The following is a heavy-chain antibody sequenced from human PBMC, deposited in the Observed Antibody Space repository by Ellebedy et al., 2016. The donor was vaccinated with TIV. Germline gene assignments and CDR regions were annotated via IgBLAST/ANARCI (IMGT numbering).Heavy chain of an antibody. V-gene: IGHV3-7*03. CDR1: GFTLNSYW. CDR2: INQDGSRI. D-gene: IGHD3-22*01. J-gene: IGHJ6*02. CDR3: VRDGAYGDYSPGYYGMDV. Sequence: GGSLRLSCAASGFTLNSYWMSWVRQAPGKGLEWVANINQDGSRIYYVDSVKGRLTISRDNAKNSVYLRMNTLRVEDTAVYHCVRDGAYGDYSPGYYGMDVWGQGTTVTVSS.